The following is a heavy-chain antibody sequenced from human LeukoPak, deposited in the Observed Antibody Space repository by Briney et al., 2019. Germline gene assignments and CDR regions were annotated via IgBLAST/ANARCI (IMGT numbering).Heavy chain of an antibody. J-gene: IGHJ4*02. CDR1: GFTFSSYS. CDR2: ISGGGGST. V-gene: IGHV3-23*01. D-gene: IGHD5-18*01. CDR3: AKTDTGTAMVSNDY. Sequence: PGGSLRLSCAASGFTFSSYSMDWVRQAPGKGLEWVSTISGGGGSTYYADSVRGRFTISRDNSKNTLYLQMNSLRAEDTAVYYCAKTDTGTAMVSNDYWGQGTLVTVSS.